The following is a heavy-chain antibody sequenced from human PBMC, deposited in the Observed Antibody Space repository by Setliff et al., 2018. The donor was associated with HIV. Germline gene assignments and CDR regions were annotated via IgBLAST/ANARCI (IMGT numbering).Heavy chain of an antibody. Sequence: SETLSLTCAVSGGSISSSNWWSWVRQPPGKGLEWIGDIYHTGSTNSNPSLKSRVTISVDKSKNQFSLKLSSVTAADTAVYYCARADSSGWSYWFDPWGQGTLVTVSS. CDR2: IYHTGST. CDR1: GGSISSSNW. CDR3: ARADSSGWSYWFDP. J-gene: IGHJ5*02. V-gene: IGHV4-4*02. D-gene: IGHD6-19*01.